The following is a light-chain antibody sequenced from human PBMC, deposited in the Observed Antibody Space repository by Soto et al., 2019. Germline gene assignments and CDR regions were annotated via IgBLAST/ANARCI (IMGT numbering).Light chain of an antibody. J-gene: IGKJ1*01. V-gene: IGKV1-5*03. CDR3: QQYDGFSRT. CDR2: KAS. Sequence: DIQMTQSPSSLSASVGDRVTITCRASQSVSFWLAWYQQKPGKAPKLLIYKASTLESGVPSRFSGGGFGTEFTLTISSLQPDDYATYYCQQYDGFSRTFGQGTKVDI. CDR1: QSVSFW.